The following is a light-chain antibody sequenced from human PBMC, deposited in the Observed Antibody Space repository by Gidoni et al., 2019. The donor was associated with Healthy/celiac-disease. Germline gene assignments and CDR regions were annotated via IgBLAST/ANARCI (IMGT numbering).Light chain of an antibody. CDR2: DAS. Sequence: EIVLTQSPATLSLSPGERATLSCRASQRVSSYLAWYQQKPGQAPRLLIYDASNRATGIPARFSGSGSGTDFTLTISSLEPEDFAVYYCQQRSNWRWTFGQXTKVEIK. CDR1: QRVSSY. J-gene: IGKJ1*01. CDR3: QQRSNWRWT. V-gene: IGKV3-11*01.